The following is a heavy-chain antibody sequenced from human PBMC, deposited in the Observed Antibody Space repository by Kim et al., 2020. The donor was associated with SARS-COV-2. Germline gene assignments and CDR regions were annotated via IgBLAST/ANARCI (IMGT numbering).Heavy chain of an antibody. Sequence: GGSLRLSCAASGFTVSNYVVTWVRQAPGKGLEWVSLIVGSNDDTYYADSVRGRFTISRDTSKDTIYLQMNSLRADDTAIYYCARYCPGTTCHQGFDYWGLGTLVTVSS. CDR2: IVGSNDDT. CDR1: GFTVSNYV. J-gene: IGHJ4*02. CDR3: ARYCPGTTCHQGFDY. V-gene: IGHV3-23*01. D-gene: IGHD2-8*02.